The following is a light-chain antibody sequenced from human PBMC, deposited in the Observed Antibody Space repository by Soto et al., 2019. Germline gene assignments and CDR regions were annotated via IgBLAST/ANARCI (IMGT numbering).Light chain of an antibody. Sequence: DIQMTQSPSTLSASVGDRVTITCRASQSISSWLAWYQQKPGKAPKLLIYDASSLESGVPSRYSGSGSGTECTLTISSLQPDDFATYYCQQYNSYSPRTFGQGTKVEIK. V-gene: IGKV1-5*01. CDR3: QQYNSYSPRT. J-gene: IGKJ1*01. CDR1: QSISSW. CDR2: DAS.